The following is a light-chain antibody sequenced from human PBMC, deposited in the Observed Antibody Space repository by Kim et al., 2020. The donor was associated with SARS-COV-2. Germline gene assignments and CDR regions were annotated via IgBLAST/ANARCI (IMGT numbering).Light chain of an antibody. Sequence: LSPGDRPTLSCRASQSVSSGYLAWYQQNPGQAPRLLIYGASSRATGIPDRFSGSGSGTDYTLTITRLEPEDFAVYYCQQYGSPLTFGEGTKVDIK. CDR1: QSVSSGY. V-gene: IGKV3-20*01. CDR3: QQYGSPLT. J-gene: IGKJ4*01. CDR2: GAS.